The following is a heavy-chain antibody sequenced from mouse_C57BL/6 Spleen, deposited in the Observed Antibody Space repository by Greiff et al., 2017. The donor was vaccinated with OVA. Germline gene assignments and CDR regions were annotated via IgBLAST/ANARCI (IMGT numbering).Heavy chain of an antibody. CDR2: IDPSDSYT. CDR1: GYTFTSYW. D-gene: IGHD2-4*01. V-gene: IGHV1-69*01. J-gene: IGHJ4*01. CDR3: ARGDYELLRAMDY. Sequence: QVQLQQPGAELVMPGASVKLSCKASGYTFTSYWMHWVKQRPGQGLEWIGEIDPSDSYTNYNQKFKGKSTLTVDKSSSQAYMQLSSLTSEDSAVYYCARGDYELLRAMDYWGQGTSVTVSS.